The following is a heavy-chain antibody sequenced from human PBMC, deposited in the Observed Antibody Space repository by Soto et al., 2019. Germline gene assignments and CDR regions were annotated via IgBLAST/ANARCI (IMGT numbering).Heavy chain of an antibody. CDR1: GGSISSGGYY. CDR2: IYYSGST. J-gene: IGHJ3*02. D-gene: IGHD2-15*01. V-gene: IGHV4-31*03. Sequence: QVQLQESGPGLVKPSQTLSLTCTVSGGSISSGGYYWSWIRQHPVKGLEWIGYIYYSGSTYYNPSLKSRVTISVDTSKNQFSLKLSSVTAADTAVYYCAREARDKPGPDAFDIGGQGTMVTVSS. CDR3: AREARDKPGPDAFDI.